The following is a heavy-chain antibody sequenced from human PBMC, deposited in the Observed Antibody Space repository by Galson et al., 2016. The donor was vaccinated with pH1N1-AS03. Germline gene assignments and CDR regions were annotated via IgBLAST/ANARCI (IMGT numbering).Heavy chain of an antibody. V-gene: IGHV4-59*01. CDR1: GDSFSNYY. J-gene: IGHJ4*02. CDR2: IYYTGNT. CDR3: ARAGPSGYADFDY. D-gene: IGHD3-22*01. Sequence: LTCTISGDSFSNYYWSRIRETPGRGLEWIGYIYYTGNTKNNPSLESRVIISLDTSKNQFSLTLKSVTAADTAVYYCARAGPSGYADFDYWSQGILVTVSS.